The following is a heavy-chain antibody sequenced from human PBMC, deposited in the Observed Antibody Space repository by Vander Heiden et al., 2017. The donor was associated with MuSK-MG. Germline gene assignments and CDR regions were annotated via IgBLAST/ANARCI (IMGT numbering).Heavy chain of an antibody. V-gene: IGHV1-69*01. J-gene: IGHJ4*02. D-gene: IGHD3-22*01. Sequence: QVQLVQSGAEVKKPGSSVKVSCKASGGTFSSYAISWVRQAPGQGLEWMGGIIPIFGTANYAQKFQGRVTITADESTSTAYMELSSLRSEDTAVYYCARNHYYDSSGYYRQGKEFDYWGQGTLVTVSS. CDR1: GGTFSSYA. CDR2: IIPIFGTA. CDR3: ARNHYYDSSGYYRQGKEFDY.